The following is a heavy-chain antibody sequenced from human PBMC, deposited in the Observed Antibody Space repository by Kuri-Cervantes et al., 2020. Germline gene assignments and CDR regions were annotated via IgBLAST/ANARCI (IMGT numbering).Heavy chain of an antibody. J-gene: IGHJ6*03. CDR1: GYSISSGCY. V-gene: IGHV4-38-2*01. D-gene: IGHD3-3*01. CDR2: IYHSGST. CDR3: ARGRGRGGWSGSLMDV. Sequence: GSLRLSCAVSGYSISSGCYWGWIRQPPGKGLEWIGSIYHSGSTNYNPSLKSRVTISVDKSKNQFSLKLSSVTAADPAVYYCARGRGRGGWSGSLMDVWGKGTTVTVSS.